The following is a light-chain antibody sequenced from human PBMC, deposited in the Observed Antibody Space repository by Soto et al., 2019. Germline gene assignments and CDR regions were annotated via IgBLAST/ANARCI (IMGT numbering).Light chain of an antibody. J-gene: IGKJ1*01. CDR3: QQHGTSPRT. CDR1: QSVSSSY. CDR2: GAS. Sequence: EIVLTQSPDTLSLSPGERATLSCRASQSVSSSYLAWYQQKPGQAPRLLIYGASSRATGIPDRFSGGGSGTAFTLTISRLEPEDFAVYYCQQHGTSPRTFGQGTKVEIK. V-gene: IGKV3-20*01.